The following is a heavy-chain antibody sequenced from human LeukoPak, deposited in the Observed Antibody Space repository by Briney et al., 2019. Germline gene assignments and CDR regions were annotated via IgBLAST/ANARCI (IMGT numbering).Heavy chain of an antibody. Sequence: GGSLRLSCAASGFTFSTYSMNWVRQAPGKGLEWVSYISSSSSTIYYADSVKGRFTISRDNAKNSLYLQMNSLRDEDTAVYYCARSYDYGSYLVDYWGQGTLVTVSS. CDR1: GFTFSTYS. D-gene: IGHD4-17*01. CDR2: ISSSSSTI. CDR3: ARSYDYGSYLVDY. V-gene: IGHV3-48*02. J-gene: IGHJ4*02.